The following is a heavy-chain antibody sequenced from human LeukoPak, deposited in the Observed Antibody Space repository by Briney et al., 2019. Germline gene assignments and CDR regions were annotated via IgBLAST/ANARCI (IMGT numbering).Heavy chain of an antibody. CDR2: IYSGGST. CDR3: ASLYDSRPSRAFDI. V-gene: IGHV3-66*01. CDR1: GFTVSSNY. Sequence: PGGSLRLSCAASGFTVSSNYMSWVRQAPGKGLEWVSVIYSGGSTYYADSVKGRFTISRDNSKNTLYLQMNSLRAEDTAVYYCASLYDSRPSRAFDIWGQGTMVTVSS. D-gene: IGHD3-22*01. J-gene: IGHJ3*02.